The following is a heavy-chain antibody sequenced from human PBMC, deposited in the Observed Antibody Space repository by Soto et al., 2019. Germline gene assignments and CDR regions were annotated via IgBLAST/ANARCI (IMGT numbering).Heavy chain of an antibody. Sequence: GESLKISCTGSGYAFTSYWIAWVRQMPGKGLEWMGIIYPGDSDTRYSPSFQGQVTVSADKSITTAYLQWSSLKASDTAMYYCARGYCTTTICDPWFDPWGQGTLVTVSS. J-gene: IGHJ5*02. D-gene: IGHD2-2*01. V-gene: IGHV5-51*01. CDR2: IYPGDSDT. CDR1: GYAFTSYW. CDR3: ARGYCTTTICDPWFDP.